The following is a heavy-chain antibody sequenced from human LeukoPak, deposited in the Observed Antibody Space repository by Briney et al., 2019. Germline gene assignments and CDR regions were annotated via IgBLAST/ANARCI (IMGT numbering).Heavy chain of an antibody. CDR1: GFTFSSYG. CDR3: AKDLLRYYYDSSGYWFDY. V-gene: IGHV3-23*01. D-gene: IGHD3-22*01. CDR2: ISGSGGST. Sequence: GGTLRLSCAASGFTFSSYGMSWVRQAPGKGLEWVSAISGSGGSTYYADSVKGRFTISRDNSKNTLYLQMNSLRAEDTAVYYCAKDLLRYYYDSSGYWFDYWGRGTLVTVSS. J-gene: IGHJ4*02.